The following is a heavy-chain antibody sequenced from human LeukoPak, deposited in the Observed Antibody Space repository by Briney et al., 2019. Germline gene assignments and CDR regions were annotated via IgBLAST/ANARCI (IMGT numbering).Heavy chain of an antibody. V-gene: IGHV4-59*01. CDR3: ARGGLRYSDWFPPNDDAFDI. CDR2: IYYSGST. Sequence: SETLSLTCTVSGGSISSYYWSWIRQPPGEGLEWIGYIYYSGSTNYNPSLKSRVTISVDTSKNQFSLKLSSVTAADTAVYYCARGGLRYSDWFPPNDDAFDIWGQGTMVTVSP. CDR1: GGSISSYY. D-gene: IGHD3-9*01. J-gene: IGHJ3*02.